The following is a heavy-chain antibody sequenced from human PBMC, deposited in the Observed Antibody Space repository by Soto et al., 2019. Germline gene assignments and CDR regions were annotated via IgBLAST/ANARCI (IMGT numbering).Heavy chain of an antibody. D-gene: IGHD1-7*01. J-gene: IGHJ6*02. CDR2: IYYSGST. V-gene: IGHV4-30-4*01. Sequence: ASETLSLTCTVSGGSISSGDYYWSWIRQPPGKGLEWIGYIYYSGSTYYNPSLKSRVTISVDTSKNQFSLKLSSVTAADTAVYYCAREIGNYPPYYYGMDVWGQGTTVTVSS. CDR3: AREIGNYPPYYYGMDV. CDR1: GGSISSGDYY.